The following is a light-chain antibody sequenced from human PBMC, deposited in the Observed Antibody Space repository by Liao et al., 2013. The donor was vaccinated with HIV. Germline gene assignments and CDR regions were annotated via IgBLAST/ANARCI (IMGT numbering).Light chain of an antibody. V-gene: IGLV3-1*01. CDR3: QAWAGSTMNV. Sequence: SYELTQPPSVSVSPGQTASITCSGDKLGDKYACWYQQKPGQSPVLVMYQDSKRPSGIPERFSGSNSGNTATLTISGTQAVDEADYYCQAWAGSTMNVFGPGTRVTVL. CDR2: QDS. J-gene: IGLJ1*01. CDR1: KLGDKY.